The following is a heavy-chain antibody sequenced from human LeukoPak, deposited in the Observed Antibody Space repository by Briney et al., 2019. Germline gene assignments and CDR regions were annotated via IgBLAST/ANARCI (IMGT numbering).Heavy chain of an antibody. J-gene: IGHJ6*02. V-gene: IGHV3-74*01. CDR3: ARGAPGVVEYYYYGMDV. D-gene: IGHD3-3*01. CDR1: GFTFSSYW. Sequence: GGSLRLSCAASGFTFSSYWMHWVRQAPGKGLVWVSRINSDGSSTSYADSVKGRFTISRDNAKNTLYLQMNSLGAEDTAVYYCARGAPGVVEYYYYGMDVWGQGTTVTVSS. CDR2: INSDGSST.